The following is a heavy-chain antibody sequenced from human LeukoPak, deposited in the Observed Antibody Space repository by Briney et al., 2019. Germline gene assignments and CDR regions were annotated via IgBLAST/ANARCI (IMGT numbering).Heavy chain of an antibody. CDR3: ARRFRGREGYYFDY. V-gene: IGHV3-53*01. CDR2: IYSGGRT. CDR1: GFTVSSNY. Sequence: GGSLRLSCAASGFTVSSNYMTWVRQAPGKGLEWVSGIYSGGRTYYADSVKGRLTISRDNSKNILYLQMNSLRAEDTAVYYCARRFRGREGYYFDYWGQGTLVTVSS. D-gene: IGHD3-10*01. J-gene: IGHJ4*02.